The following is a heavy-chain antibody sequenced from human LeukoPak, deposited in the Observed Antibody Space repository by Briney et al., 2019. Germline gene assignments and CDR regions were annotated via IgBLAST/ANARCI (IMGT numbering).Heavy chain of an antibody. CDR3: TRSGGSGSYSGY. J-gene: IGHJ4*02. Sequence: PGGSLRLSCAASGFTFSGSAIHWVRQASGKGLEWVGRIRSKANSYATAYAVSVKGRFTISRDDSKNTAYLQMNSLKTEDTAVYYCTRSGGSGSYSGYWGQGTLVTVSS. D-gene: IGHD3-10*01. CDR2: IRSKANSYAT. CDR1: GFTFSGSA. V-gene: IGHV3-73*01.